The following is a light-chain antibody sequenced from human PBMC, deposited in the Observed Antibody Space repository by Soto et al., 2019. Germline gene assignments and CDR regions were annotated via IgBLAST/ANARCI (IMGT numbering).Light chain of an antibody. V-gene: IGKV3-20*01. CDR1: QSVSGSS. Sequence: EIVLTQSPGTLSLSPGERATLSCRASQSVSGSSLAWYQHKPGQAPRLLIYGASSRATGIPDRFSGSGSGTDFTFIISSLEPEDFGMYYCHQYGSVPPTFGQGTELETK. CDR3: HQYGSVPPT. J-gene: IGKJ2*01. CDR2: GAS.